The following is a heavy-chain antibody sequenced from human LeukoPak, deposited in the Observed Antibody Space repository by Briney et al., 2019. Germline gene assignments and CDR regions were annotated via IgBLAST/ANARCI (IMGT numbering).Heavy chain of an antibody. V-gene: IGHV4-31*03. CDR3: ARAPGLDGDYFDY. J-gene: IGHJ4*02. D-gene: IGHD3/OR15-3a*01. CDR1: GGSISSGGYY. Sequence: SETLSLTCTVSGGSISSGGYYWSWIRQHPGKGLEWIGYIYYSGSTYYNPSLKSRVTISVDTSKNQFSLKLSSVTAAGTAVYYCARAPGLDGDYFDYWGQGTLVTVSS. CDR2: IYYSGST.